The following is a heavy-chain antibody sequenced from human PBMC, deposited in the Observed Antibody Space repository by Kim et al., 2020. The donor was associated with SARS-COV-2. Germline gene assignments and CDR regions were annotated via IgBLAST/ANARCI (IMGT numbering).Heavy chain of an antibody. Sequence: PPLKRRATISIDTSKKQFSLKLSSVTAADTAVYFCARPGSTVGWYYFDYWGQGILVTVSS. D-gene: IGHD6-19*01. V-gene: IGHV4-39*01. J-gene: IGHJ4*02. CDR3: ARPGSTVGWYYFDY.